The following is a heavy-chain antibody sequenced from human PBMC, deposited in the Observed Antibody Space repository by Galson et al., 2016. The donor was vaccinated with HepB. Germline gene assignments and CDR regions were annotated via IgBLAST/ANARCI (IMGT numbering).Heavy chain of an antibody. D-gene: IGHD6-19*01. V-gene: IGHV4-39*01. CDR3: ARHIAVTATGDWFDP. CDR1: GVSISSRSYY. CDR2: IYYYTGST. Sequence: ETLSLTCTVSGVSISSRSYYWGWIRQPPGKGLEWIGSIYYYTGSTYYNPSLKSRVTISADTSKNQFSLRLSSVTAADTAVYFCARHIAVTATGDWFDPWGQGTLVIVAS. J-gene: IGHJ5*02.